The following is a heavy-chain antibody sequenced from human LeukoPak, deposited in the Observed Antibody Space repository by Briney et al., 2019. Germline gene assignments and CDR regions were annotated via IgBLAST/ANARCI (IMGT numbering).Heavy chain of an antibody. CDR1: GYSISNGYY. J-gene: IGHJ4*02. V-gene: IGHV4-38-2*02. CDR3: AREKRSGYADY. CDR2: IYHSGNT. D-gene: IGHD3-22*01. Sequence: SETLSLTCAVSGYSISNGYYWGWIRQPPGKGLEWIGSIYHSGNTYYNPSLKSRITISVDTSKNQFSLKLSSVTAADTAVYFCAREKRSGYADYWGQGTLVTVSS.